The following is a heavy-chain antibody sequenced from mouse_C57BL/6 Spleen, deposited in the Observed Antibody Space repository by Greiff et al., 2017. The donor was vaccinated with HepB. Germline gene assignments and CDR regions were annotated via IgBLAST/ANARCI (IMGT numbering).Heavy chain of an antibody. D-gene: IGHD3-3*01. CDR2: IYPGSGST. Sequence: QVQLQQPGAELVKPGASVKMSCKASGYTFTSYWITWVKQRPGQGLEWIGDIYPGSGSTNYNEKFKSKAILTVDTTSSTAYMQLSSLTSEDSAVYYCARGGTGSAMDYWGQGTSVTVSS. CDR3: ARGGTGSAMDY. J-gene: IGHJ4*01. V-gene: IGHV1-55*01. CDR1: GYTFTSYW.